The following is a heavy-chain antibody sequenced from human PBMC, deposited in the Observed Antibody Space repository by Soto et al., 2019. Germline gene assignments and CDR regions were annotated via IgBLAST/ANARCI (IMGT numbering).Heavy chain of an antibody. CDR1: GFTLSSYW. Sequence: EVQLVESGGGLVQPGGSLRLSCAASGFTLSSYWMSWVRQAPGKGLEWVANIKKDGSEKYYLDSVKGRFTISRDNAKNSLYLQMTSLRAEDTAVYYCARHDRVFDYWGQGTLVTVSS. V-gene: IGHV3-7*04. CDR2: IKKDGSEK. D-gene: IGHD1-1*01. CDR3: ARHDRVFDY. J-gene: IGHJ4*02.